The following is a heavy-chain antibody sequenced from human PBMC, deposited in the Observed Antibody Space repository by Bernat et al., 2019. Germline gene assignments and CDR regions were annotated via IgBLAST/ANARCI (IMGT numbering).Heavy chain of an antibody. V-gene: IGHV1-24*01. Sequence: QVQLVQSGAEVKKPGASVKVSCKVSGYTLTELSMHWVRQAPGKGLEWMGGFDPEDGETIYAQKFQDRVTITEDTSTDTAYMEMSSLRSEDTAVYYCATGEYCTGGVCYTTAFDYWGQGTLVTVSS. J-gene: IGHJ4*02. CDR1: GYTLTELS. CDR3: ATGEYCTGGVCYTTAFDY. D-gene: IGHD2-8*02. CDR2: FDPEDGET.